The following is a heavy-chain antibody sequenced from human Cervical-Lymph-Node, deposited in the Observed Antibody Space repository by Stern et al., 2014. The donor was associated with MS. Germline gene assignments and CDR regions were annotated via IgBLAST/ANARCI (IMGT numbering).Heavy chain of an antibody. CDR1: GFTFSVYW. V-gene: IGHV3-7*01. CDR3: GRFTRGSPSDY. Sequence: EVQLVESGGGLVQPGESLTLSCEASGFTFSVYWMRWVRQAPGKGLEWVGNIRDDGSDKYYVDSVKGRFTISRDNAKNSLYLQMNSLRGEDTAVYFCGRFTRGSPSDYWGQGTQVTVSP. CDR2: IRDDGSDK. J-gene: IGHJ4*02. D-gene: IGHD3-10*01.